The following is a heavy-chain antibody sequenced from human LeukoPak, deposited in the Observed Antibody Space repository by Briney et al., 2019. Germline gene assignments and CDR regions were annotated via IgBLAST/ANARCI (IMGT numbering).Heavy chain of an antibody. CDR1: GFTFSSYA. V-gene: IGHV3-64*01. CDR2: ISSNGGST. CDR3: ASGGNWPDYYGMDV. Sequence: PGGSLRLSCAASGFTFSSYAMHWVRQAPGKGLEYVSAISSNGGSTYYANSVKGRFTISRDNSKNPLYLQMGSLRAEDMAVYYCASGGNWPDYYGMDVWGQGTTVTVSS. D-gene: IGHD4-23*01. J-gene: IGHJ6*02.